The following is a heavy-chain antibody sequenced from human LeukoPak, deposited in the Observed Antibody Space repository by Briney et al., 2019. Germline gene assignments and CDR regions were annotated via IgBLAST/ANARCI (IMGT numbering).Heavy chain of an antibody. CDR1: GFTFSSYA. D-gene: IGHD3-22*01. CDR3: AKGTTYYYDSSGE. V-gene: IGHV3-23*01. CDR2: ISGSGGST. J-gene: IGHJ4*02. Sequence: PGGSLRLSCAASGFTFSSYAMSWVRQAPGKGLEWVSAISGSGGSTYYADSVKGRFTIARDNSKNTLYLQMNSLRAEDTAVYYCAKGTTYYYDSSGEWGQGTLVTVSS.